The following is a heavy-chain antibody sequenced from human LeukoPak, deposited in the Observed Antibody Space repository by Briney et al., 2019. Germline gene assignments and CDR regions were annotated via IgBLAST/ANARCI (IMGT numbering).Heavy chain of an antibody. V-gene: IGHV1-69*13. Sequence: GASVKVSCKASGGTFSSYAISWVRQAPGQGLDWMGGIIPIFGTANYAQKFQGRVTITADESTSTAYMELSSLRSEDTAVYYCASDADYGDYVAPFDYWGQGTLVTVSS. D-gene: IGHD4-17*01. J-gene: IGHJ4*02. CDR3: ASDADYGDYVAPFDY. CDR1: GGTFSSYA. CDR2: IIPIFGTA.